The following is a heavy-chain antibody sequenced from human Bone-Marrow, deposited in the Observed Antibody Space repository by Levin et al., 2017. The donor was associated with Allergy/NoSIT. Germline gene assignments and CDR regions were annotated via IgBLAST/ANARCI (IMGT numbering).Heavy chain of an antibody. J-gene: IGHJ4*02. CDR2: ISYDGSNK. CDR3: AKESGATTDFDY. CDR1: GFTFSSYG. D-gene: IGHD1-14*01. V-gene: IGHV3-30*18. Sequence: SCAASGFTFSSYGLHWVRQAPAKGLEWVAVISYDGSNKYYSDPVTGRFTISRDNSKNTLYLQMNSLRAEDTAVYYCAKESGATTDFDYWGQGTLVTVSS.